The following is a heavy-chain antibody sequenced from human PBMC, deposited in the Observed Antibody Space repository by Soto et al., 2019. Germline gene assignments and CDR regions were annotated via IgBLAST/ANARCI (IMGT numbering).Heavy chain of an antibody. V-gene: IGHV5-51*01. J-gene: IGHJ3*02. CDR3: ASYNKEYCRSTSCWDDAFDI. D-gene: IGHD2-2*01. CDR1: GYSFTSYW. CDR2: IYPGDSDT. Sequence: PGESLKISCNGSGYSFTSYWIGWVRQMPGKGLEWMGIIYPGDSDTRYSPSFQGQVTISADKSISTAYLQWSSLKDSDTAMYYCASYNKEYCRSTSCWDDAFDIWGQGTMVTVSS.